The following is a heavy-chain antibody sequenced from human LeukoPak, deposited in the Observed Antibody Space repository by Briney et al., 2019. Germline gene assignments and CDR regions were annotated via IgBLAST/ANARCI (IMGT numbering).Heavy chain of an antibody. D-gene: IGHD3-9*01. CDR1: GFTFSSYA. Sequence: GGSLRLSCAASGFTFSSYAMSWVRQAPGKGLEWVSAISGSGGSTYYADSVKGRFTISRDNSKNTLYLQMNSLRAEDTAVYYCAKGHYDILTGYYFWYDYWGQGTLVTVSS. CDR2: ISGSGGST. J-gene: IGHJ4*02. V-gene: IGHV3-23*01. CDR3: AKGHYDILTGYYFWYDY.